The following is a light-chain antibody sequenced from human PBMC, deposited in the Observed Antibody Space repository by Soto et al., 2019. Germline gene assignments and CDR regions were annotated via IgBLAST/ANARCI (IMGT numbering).Light chain of an antibody. CDR1: QSVKSN. V-gene: IGKV3-15*01. Sequence: ERVITQSTPSLSVSPGENVTLSCRASQSVKSNLAWYQQKPGQAPRLLIYDASTRATGIPARFSGSGSGTEFTLTISSLQSEDFAVYYCQQYNNWWTFGQGPKVDIK. CDR3: QQYNNWWT. J-gene: IGKJ1*01. CDR2: DAS.